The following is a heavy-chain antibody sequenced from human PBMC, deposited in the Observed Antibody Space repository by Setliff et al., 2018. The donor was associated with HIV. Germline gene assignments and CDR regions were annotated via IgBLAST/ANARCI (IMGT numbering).Heavy chain of an antibody. V-gene: IGHV1-8*02. D-gene: IGHD3-16*02. Sequence: GASVKVSCKASGYTFTSSDIYWVRQATGHGLEWMGWVNPKSGNTGYAQKFQGRVIMTRDTSISTVYMELRSLRSEDTAVYYCARAYYDSVWGSHRYRFYYFDYWGQGGLVTVSS. CDR2: VNPKSGNT. CDR1: GYTFTSSD. CDR3: ARAYYDSVWGSHRYRFYYFDY. J-gene: IGHJ4*02.